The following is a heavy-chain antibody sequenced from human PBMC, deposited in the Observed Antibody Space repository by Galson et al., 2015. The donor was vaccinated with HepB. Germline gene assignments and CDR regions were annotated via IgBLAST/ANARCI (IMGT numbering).Heavy chain of an antibody. V-gene: IGHV1-24*01. D-gene: IGHD3-3*01. Sequence: SVKVSCKVSGDTLTELSIHWVRQTPGKGLEWMGGSDPEYGTIMYAQKLQGRVTMTEDTSADTAYMELSSLRSEDTAVYYCAIDRSSATYYDFSSGRTGGREYYGMDVWGQGTTVTVSS. CDR3: AIDRSSATYYDFSSGRTGGREYYGMDV. CDR2: SDPEYGTI. J-gene: IGHJ6*02. CDR1: GDTLTELS.